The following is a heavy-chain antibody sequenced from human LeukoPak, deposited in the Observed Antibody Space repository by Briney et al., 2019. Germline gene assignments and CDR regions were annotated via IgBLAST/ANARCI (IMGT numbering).Heavy chain of an antibody. CDR3: AKDRDDSGSYLSVGWFDP. J-gene: IGHJ5*02. D-gene: IGHD1-26*01. CDR2: IRVSDGAR. CDR1: GFAFPTYA. Sequence: PPGGSLRLSCVASGFAFPTYAMMWVRQVPGKGLEWVSSIRVSDGARFYADSVKGRFTMSRDNPKNTLFLQMNSLRPEDTAVYYCAKDRDDSGSYLSVGWFDPWGQGTLVTVSS. V-gene: IGHV3-23*01.